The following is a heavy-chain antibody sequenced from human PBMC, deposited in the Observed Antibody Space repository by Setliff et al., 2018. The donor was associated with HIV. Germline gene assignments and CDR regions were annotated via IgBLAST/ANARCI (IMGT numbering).Heavy chain of an antibody. CDR1: GFIFSKSC. CDR3: AKVTSFWFEDY. CDR2: ISNSESGGRT. J-gene: IGHJ4*02. V-gene: IGHV3-23*01. Sequence: PGGSLRLSCAASGFIFSKSCMSWVRQAPGKGLEWVSGISNSESGGRTFYADSVKGRFTISRDNSKNTLYLQMNSLRAEDTAVYYCAKVTSFWFEDYWGQGTLVTVSS. D-gene: IGHD2-2*01.